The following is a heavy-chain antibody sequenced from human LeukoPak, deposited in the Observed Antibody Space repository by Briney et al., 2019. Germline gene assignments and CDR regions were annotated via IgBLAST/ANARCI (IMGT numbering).Heavy chain of an antibody. CDR2: IAPSSSYA. D-gene: IGHD3-16*01. CDR1: GFTFSDYY. V-gene: IGHV3-11*06. J-gene: IGHJ6*02. CDR3: AEDLDEIGGLDV. Sequence: GGSLRLSCAASGFTFSDYYMSWIRQAPGKGLEWVSYIAPSSSYADYTDSVTGRFTISRDNAKNSLYLQMNSLRAEDTVVYYCAEDLDEIGGLDVWGQGTTVTVSS.